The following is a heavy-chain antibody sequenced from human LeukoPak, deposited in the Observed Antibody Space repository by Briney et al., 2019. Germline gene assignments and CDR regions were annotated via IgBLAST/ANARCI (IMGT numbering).Heavy chain of an antibody. CDR3: AKDLVVVAATMGY. J-gene: IGHJ4*02. CDR2: ISGSGGST. D-gene: IGHD2-15*01. V-gene: IGHV3-23*01. Sequence: SGGSLRLSCAASGFTFSSYAMSWVRQAPGKGLEWVSAISGSGGSTYYADSVKGRFTISRDNSKSTLYLQMNSLRAEDTAVYYCAKDLVVVAATMGYWGQGTLVTVSS. CDR1: GFTFSSYA.